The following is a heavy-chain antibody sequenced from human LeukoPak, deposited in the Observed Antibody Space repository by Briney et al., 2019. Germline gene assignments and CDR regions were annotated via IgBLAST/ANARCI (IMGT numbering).Heavy chain of an antibody. V-gene: IGHV3-23*01. Sequence: GGCPTLSCTGSGFPFNMFAMNWVRQAPGQGLEWVSGLSRGGETTNYADSVKGRFTVSRDTSKNMVFLQMNELRPKDTAVYYCPKEQRIRYCSEGVCMEGYYFDYWGQGSPLTASS. CDR2: LSRGGETT. CDR3: PKEQRIRYCSEGVCMEGYYFDY. D-gene: IGHD2-8*01. J-gene: IGHJ4*02. CDR1: GFPFNMFA.